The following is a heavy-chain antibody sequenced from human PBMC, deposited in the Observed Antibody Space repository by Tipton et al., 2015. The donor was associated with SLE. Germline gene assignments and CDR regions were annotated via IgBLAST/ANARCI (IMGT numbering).Heavy chain of an antibody. CDR1: GFTLSSFA. D-gene: IGHD3-9*01. J-gene: IGHJ6*02. V-gene: IGHV3-23*01. Sequence: SLRLSCGASGFTLSSFAMKWVRQAPGKGLEWVSGISGSGASYSADAVEGRFTVSRDNSKKPLYLEMHSLRVEDTAVYYCARDSIYYDILTGYYDNDYYYGMDVWGQGTTVTVSS. CDR3: ARDSIYYDILTGYYDNDYYYGMDV. CDR2: ISGSGAS.